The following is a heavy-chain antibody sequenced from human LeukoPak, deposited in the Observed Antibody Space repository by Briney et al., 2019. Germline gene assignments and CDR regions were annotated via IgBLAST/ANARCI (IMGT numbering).Heavy chain of an antibody. CDR3: ARREDIVLVPTHAFDI. Sequence: PSETLSLTCAVYGGSFSGYYWSWIRQPPGKGLEWIGEINHSGSTNYNPSLKSRVTISVDTSKKQFSLKLSSVTAADTAVYYCARREDIVLVPTHAFDIWGQGTMVTVSS. D-gene: IGHD2-2*01. CDR1: GGSFSGYY. V-gene: IGHV4-34*01. CDR2: INHSGST. J-gene: IGHJ3*02.